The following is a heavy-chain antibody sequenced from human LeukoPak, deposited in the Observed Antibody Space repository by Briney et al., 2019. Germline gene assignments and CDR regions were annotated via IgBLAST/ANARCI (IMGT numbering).Heavy chain of an antibody. D-gene: IGHD2-2*01. Sequence: GGSLRLSCAASGFTFDDYGMSWVRQAPGKGLEWVSGINWNGGSTGHADSVKGRFTISRDNAKNSLYLQMNSLRAEDTALYYCAREGILGSSSVLDVWGQGTTVTVSS. V-gene: IGHV3-20*04. J-gene: IGHJ6*02. CDR1: GFTFDDYG. CDR3: AREGILGSSSVLDV. CDR2: INWNGGST.